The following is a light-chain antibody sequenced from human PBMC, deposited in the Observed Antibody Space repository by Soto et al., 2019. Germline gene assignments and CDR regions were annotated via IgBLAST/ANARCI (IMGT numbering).Light chain of an antibody. V-gene: IGLV1-47*01. CDR1: SSNIGSNY. Sequence: QSVLTQPASASGTPGQRVTISCSGSSSNIGSNYVFWYQHLPGSAPKLLIYRNNQRPSGVPDRFSGSKSGTSASLAISGLRSEDEADYYCAAWDDSLSGPVFGGGTQLTVL. CDR2: RNN. CDR3: AAWDDSLSGPV. J-gene: IGLJ7*01.